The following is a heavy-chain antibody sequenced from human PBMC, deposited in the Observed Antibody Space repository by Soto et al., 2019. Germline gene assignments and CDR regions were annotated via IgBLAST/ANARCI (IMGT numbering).Heavy chain of an antibody. Sequence: PGESLKISCKGSGYSFTSYWIGWVRQMPGKGLEWMGRIDPSDSYTNYSPSFQGHVTISADKSISTAYLQWSSLKASDTAMYYCARRRGGDYVYGMDVWGQGTTVTVSS. CDR3: ARRRGGDYVYGMDV. CDR2: IDPSDSYT. D-gene: IGHD4-17*01. CDR1: GYSFTSYW. J-gene: IGHJ6*02. V-gene: IGHV5-10-1*01.